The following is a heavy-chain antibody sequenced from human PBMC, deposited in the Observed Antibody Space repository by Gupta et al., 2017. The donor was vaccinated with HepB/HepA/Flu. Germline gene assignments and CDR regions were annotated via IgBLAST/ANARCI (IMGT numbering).Heavy chain of an antibody. D-gene: IGHD3-22*01. CDR2: ITGSGGRS. J-gene: IGHJ4*02. CDR1: GFIFSSYA. V-gene: IGHV3-23*01. CDR3: AKATYESSSYSDSFEY. Sequence: EAHLLESGGGLVQPGGSMRLSCAASGFIFSSYAMSGVRQSPGKGLEWVSIITGSGGRSYYADSVKGRFTISRDNSKNTLYLQMNSLRAEDTAVYYCAKATYESSSYSDSFEYWGQGTLFTVSS.